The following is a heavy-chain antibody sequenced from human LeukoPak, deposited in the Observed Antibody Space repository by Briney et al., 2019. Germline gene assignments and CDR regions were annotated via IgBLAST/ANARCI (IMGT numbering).Heavy chain of an antibody. D-gene: IGHD6-19*01. Sequence: AASVKVSCKASGCTFTSYGISWVRQAPGQGLEWMGWISAYNGNTNYAQKLQGRVTMTTDTSTSTAYMELRSLRSDDTAVYYCARQAGGYSSGWYQFHFDYWGQGTLVTVSS. V-gene: IGHV1-18*04. CDR3: ARQAGGYSSGWYQFHFDY. CDR1: GCTFTSYG. J-gene: IGHJ4*02. CDR2: ISAYNGNT.